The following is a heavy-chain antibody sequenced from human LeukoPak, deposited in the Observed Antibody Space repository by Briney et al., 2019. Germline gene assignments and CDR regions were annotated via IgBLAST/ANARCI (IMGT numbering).Heavy chain of an antibody. CDR3: AKPLRYLDLMDV. Sequence: GGSLRLSCAASGFTFSSYSMNWVRQAPGKGLEWVSSISSSSSYIYYADSVKGRFTISRDNAKNSLYLQMNSLRTEDTAVYYCAKPLRYLDLMDVWGKGTTVTVSS. CDR2: ISSSSSYI. J-gene: IGHJ6*03. D-gene: IGHD3-9*01. V-gene: IGHV3-21*01. CDR1: GFTFSSYS.